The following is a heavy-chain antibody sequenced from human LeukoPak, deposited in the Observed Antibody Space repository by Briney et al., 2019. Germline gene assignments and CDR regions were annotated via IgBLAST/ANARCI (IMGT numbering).Heavy chain of an antibody. CDR3: ARAGGSSSWYPLYYYYYGMDV. CDR2: MNPNSGNT. D-gene: IGHD6-13*01. Sequence: ASVKVSCKASGYTFTSYDINWVRQATGQGLEWMGWMNPNSGNTGYAQKFQGRVTMTRNTSISTAYMELSSLRSEDTAVYYCARAGGSSSWYPLYYYYYGMDVWGQGTTVTVSS. V-gene: IGHV1-8*01. CDR1: GYTFTSYD. J-gene: IGHJ6*02.